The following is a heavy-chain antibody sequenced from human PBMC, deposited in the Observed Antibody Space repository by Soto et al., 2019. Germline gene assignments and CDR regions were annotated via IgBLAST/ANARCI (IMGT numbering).Heavy chain of an antibody. J-gene: IGHJ6*03. CDR3: ARRARFGPRYMDV. CDR1: GFTFSSYS. CDR2: ISSSSSTI. V-gene: IGHV3-48*01. Sequence: GGSLRLSCAASGFTFSSYSMNWVRQAPGKGLEWVSYISSSSSTIYYADSVKGRFTISRDNAKNSLYLQMNSLRAEDTAVYYCARRARFGPRYMDVWGKGTTVTVSS. D-gene: IGHD3-10*01.